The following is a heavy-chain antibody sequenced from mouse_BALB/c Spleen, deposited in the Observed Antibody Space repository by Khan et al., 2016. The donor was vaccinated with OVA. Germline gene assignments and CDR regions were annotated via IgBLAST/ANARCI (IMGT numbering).Heavy chain of an antibody. CDR1: GYIFTTYT. CDR2: IYPGTDYS. CDR3: AREGAGDRFDH. D-gene: IGHD3-3*01. Sequence: QVQLKQSGAELVRPGASVKLSCKTSGYIFTTYTIHWVKQRPGQGLEWIATIYPGTDYSYYNQKFKDKSTLTADKSSSTAYMQLSSLKSDYSDVCLWAREGAGDRFDHWGQGTMVTVSA. V-gene: IGHV1-76*01. J-gene: IGHJ2*01.